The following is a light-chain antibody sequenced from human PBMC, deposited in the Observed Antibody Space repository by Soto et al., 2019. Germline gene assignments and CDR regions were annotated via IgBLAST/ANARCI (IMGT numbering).Light chain of an antibody. V-gene: IGLV2-14*03. CDR2: DVD. Sequence: QSALTQPASVSGSPGQSITISCTGTSSDVGGYNYVSWYQQYPGKAPKVVIYDVDNRPSGVSHRFSGSKSGNTASLTISGLQAEDEADYYCSSYTSCSTRVFGTGTKVTVL. CDR3: SSYTSCSTRV. CDR1: SSDVGGYNY. J-gene: IGLJ1*01.